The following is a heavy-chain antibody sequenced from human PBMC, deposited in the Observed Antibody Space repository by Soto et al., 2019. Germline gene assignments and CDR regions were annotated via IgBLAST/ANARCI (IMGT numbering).Heavy chain of an antibody. V-gene: IGHV1-18*01. CDR3: ARGIYCSGGSCYSSNAFDI. D-gene: IGHD2-15*01. Sequence: ASVKVSCKASGYTFTSYGISWVRQAPGQGLEWMGWISAYNGNTNYAQKLQGRVTMTTDTSTSTAYMELRSLRSDDTAVYYCARGIYCSGGSCYSSNAFDIWGQGTMVTVSS. CDR1: GYTFTSYG. CDR2: ISAYNGNT. J-gene: IGHJ3*02.